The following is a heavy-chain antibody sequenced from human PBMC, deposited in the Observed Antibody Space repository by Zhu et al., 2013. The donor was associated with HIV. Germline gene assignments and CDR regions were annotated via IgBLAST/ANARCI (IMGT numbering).Heavy chain of an antibody. CDR2: IIPMIGTA. CDR1: GGTFSTYA. V-gene: IGHV1-69*01. Sequence: QVQLVQSGAEVKKPGSSVKVSCKASGGTFSTYAINWVRQAPGQGLEWMGGIIPMIGTANYAQKFQGRVTINADESTSTAYMELSSLRSEDTAVYYCAREPENSSGYYLRERYNWFDPWGQGTLVTVSS. D-gene: IGHD3-22*01. CDR3: AREPENSSGYYLRERYNWFDP. J-gene: IGHJ5*02.